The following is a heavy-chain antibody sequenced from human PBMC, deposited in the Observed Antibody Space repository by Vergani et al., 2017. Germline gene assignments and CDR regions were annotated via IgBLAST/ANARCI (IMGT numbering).Heavy chain of an antibody. CDR2: IIPIFGTA. Sequence: QVQLVQSGAEVKKPGSSVKVSCKASGGTFSSYAISWVRQAPGQGLEWMGGIIPIFGTANYAQKFQGRVTITADESTSTAYMELSSLRSEDTAVYYCAGGAVPAANYYYYYYMDVWGKGTTVTVSS. J-gene: IGHJ6*03. D-gene: IGHD2-2*01. CDR3: AGGAVPAANYYYYYYMDV. V-gene: IGHV1-69*01. CDR1: GGTFSSYA.